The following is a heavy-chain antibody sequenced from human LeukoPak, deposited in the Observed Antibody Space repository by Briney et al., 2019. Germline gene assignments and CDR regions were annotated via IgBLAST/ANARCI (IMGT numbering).Heavy chain of an antibody. CDR3: ARDLQVRVGPMYRGGY. V-gene: IGHV3-21*01. Sequence: PGGSLRLSCAASGFIFTNYNLNWVRQAPGKGLEWFSSISGGSTYIYYADSVRGRFTISRDNAKNSLYLQMNSLRAEDTAVYYCARDLQVRVGPMYRGGYWGQGTLVTVSS. J-gene: IGHJ4*02. CDR1: GFIFTNYN. CDR2: ISGGSTYI. D-gene: IGHD2-2*01.